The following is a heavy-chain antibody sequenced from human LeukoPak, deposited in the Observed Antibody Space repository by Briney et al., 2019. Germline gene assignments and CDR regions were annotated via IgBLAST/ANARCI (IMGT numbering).Heavy chain of an antibody. CDR2: FDPEDGET. J-gene: IGHJ4*02. D-gene: IGHD5-18*01. V-gene: IGHV1-24*01. CDR1: GYTLTELS. CDR3: ATAIQLWPDFDY. Sequence: ASVKVSCKVSGYTLTELSMHWVRQAPGKGLEWMGGFDPEDGETIYAQRFQGRVTMTEDTSTDTAYMELSSLRSEDTAVYYCATAIQLWPDFDYWGQGTLVTVSS.